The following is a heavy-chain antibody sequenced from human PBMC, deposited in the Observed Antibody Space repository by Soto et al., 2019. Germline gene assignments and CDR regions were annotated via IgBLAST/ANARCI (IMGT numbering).Heavy chain of an antibody. Sequence: SETLSLTCAVSGGSISSSNWWTWVRQPPGKGLEWIGEIYHSGSTNYNPSLKSRVTMSVDKSKNQFSLNVSSVTAADTAVYYFARRNTWDSSSWDFDPWGQGTLVTVSS. CDR1: GGSISSSNW. CDR2: IYHSGST. CDR3: ARRNTWDSSSWDFDP. V-gene: IGHV4-4*02. D-gene: IGHD6-13*01. J-gene: IGHJ5*02.